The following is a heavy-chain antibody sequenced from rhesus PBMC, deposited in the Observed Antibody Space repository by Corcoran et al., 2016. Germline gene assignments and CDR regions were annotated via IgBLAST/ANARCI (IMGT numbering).Heavy chain of an antibody. V-gene: IGHV1-111*02. CDR1: GYTFTDYY. Sequence: EVQLVQSGAEVKKPGASVKIPCTASGYTFTDYYLHWVRQAPGKGLEGMGRVDPEDGEARHAHKCQDRVTLTADTSTDTAYMELSSLRSEDTAGYYCATTAGYSGSWGPYYYGLDSWGQGVVVTVSS. CDR2: VDPEDGEA. CDR3: ATTAGYSGSWGPYYYGLDS. D-gene: IGHD6-25*01. J-gene: IGHJ6*01.